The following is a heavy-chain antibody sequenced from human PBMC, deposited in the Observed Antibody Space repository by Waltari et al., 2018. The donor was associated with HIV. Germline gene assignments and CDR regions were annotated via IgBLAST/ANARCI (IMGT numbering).Heavy chain of an antibody. J-gene: IGHJ4*02. CDR1: GFTFVSYA. CDR2: ISATGATT. CDR3: ASHPVPYCGNRRCYGGF. D-gene: IGHD2-21*01. V-gene: IGHV3-23*01. Sequence: EVQLLESGGALVQPGGSLRLSCAGSGFTFVSYAMVWVRQAPGKGLEWVSSISATGATTYYSESVKGRFTISRDNSKNTLSLQMNSLLVEDTAIYYCASHPVPYCGNRRCYGGFWGQGTLVTVSS.